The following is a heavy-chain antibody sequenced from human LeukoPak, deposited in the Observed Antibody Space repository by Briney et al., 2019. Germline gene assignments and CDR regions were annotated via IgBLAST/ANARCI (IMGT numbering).Heavy chain of an antibody. J-gene: IGHJ6*03. Sequence: ASVKVSCKVSGYTLTELSMHWVRQAPGKGLEWMGGFDPEDGETIYAQKFQGRVTITRDTSASTAYMELSSLRSEDMAVYYCARARYETRIWPKSRYDYYYYMDVWGKGTTVTISS. CDR2: FDPEDGET. D-gene: IGHD3-3*01. V-gene: IGHV1-24*01. CDR1: GYTLTELS. CDR3: ARARYETRIWPKSRYDYYYYMDV.